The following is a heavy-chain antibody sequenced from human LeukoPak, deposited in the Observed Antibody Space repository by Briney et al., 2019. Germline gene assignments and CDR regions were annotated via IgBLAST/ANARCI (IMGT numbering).Heavy chain of an antibody. CDR2: ISSSSSYI. CDR3: ARGLQLHDAFDI. V-gene: IGHV3-21*01. D-gene: IGHD5-18*01. Sequence: GGFLRLSCAASGFTVSSNYMNWVRQAPGKGLEWVSSISSSSSYIYYADSVKGRFTISRDDAKNSLYLQMNSLRAEDTAVYYCARGLQLHDAFDIWGQGTMVTVSS. CDR1: GFTVSSNY. J-gene: IGHJ3*02.